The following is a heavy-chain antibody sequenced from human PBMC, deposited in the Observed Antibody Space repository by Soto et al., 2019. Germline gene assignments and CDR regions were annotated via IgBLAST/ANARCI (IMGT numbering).Heavy chain of an antibody. Sequence: QLQLQESGSGLVKPSQTLSLTCAVSGVSISSDGYSWSWIRQPPGKGLEWIGFIYQSGSTYYNPSLKSRGTMSVDRSKNQFSLKLTSVTAADTAVYYCARGYYDFWTSYHYGMDVWGQGTTVTVSS. CDR3: ARGYYDFWTSYHYGMDV. V-gene: IGHV4-30-2*01. J-gene: IGHJ6*02. D-gene: IGHD3-3*01. CDR1: GVSISSDGYS. CDR2: IYQSGST.